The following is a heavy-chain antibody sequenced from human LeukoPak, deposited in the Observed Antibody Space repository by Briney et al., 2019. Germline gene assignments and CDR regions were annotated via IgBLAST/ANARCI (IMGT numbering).Heavy chain of an antibody. CDR1: GYTFTGYY. D-gene: IGHD2-2*01. J-gene: IGHJ6*03. CDR3: ARGPLILGYCSSTSCYGQTYYYYYMDV. Sequence: ASVKVSCKASGYTFTGYYMHWVRQAPGQGLEWMGWINPNSGGTNCAQKFQGRVTMTRDTSISTAYMELSRLRSDDTAVYYCARGPLILGYCSSTSCYGQTYYYYYMDVWGKGTTVTVSS. V-gene: IGHV1-2*02. CDR2: INPNSGGT.